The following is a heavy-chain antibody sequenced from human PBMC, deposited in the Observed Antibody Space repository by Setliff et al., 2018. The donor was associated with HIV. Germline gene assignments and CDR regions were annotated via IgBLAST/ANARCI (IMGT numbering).Heavy chain of an antibody. CDR3: AKVDDGQCNTFNCRDFDY. Sequence: GGSLRLSCAASGLTLSTYSMSWVRQSPGKGLEWVSAIDPTGTYTYYADAVKGRFTISRDNFRNTLSLQMNSLTAEDSAIYYCAKVDDGQCNTFNCRDFDYWGRGTLVTVSS. D-gene: IGHD1-1*01. CDR1: GLTLSTYS. CDR2: IDPTGTYT. V-gene: IGHV3-23*05. J-gene: IGHJ4*02.